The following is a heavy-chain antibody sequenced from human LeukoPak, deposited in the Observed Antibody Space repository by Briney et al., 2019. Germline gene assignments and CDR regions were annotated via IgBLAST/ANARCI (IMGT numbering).Heavy chain of an antibody. J-gene: IGHJ6*02. CDR1: GGSISSSSYY. V-gene: IGHV3-23*01. Sequence: PSETLSLTCTVSGGSISSSSYYWGWIRQPPGKGLEWVSAISGSGGSTYYADSVKGRFTISRDNSKNTLYLQMNSLRAEDTAVYYCAEPPGVAGTGGYYYYYYGMDVWGQGTTVTVSS. CDR2: ISGSGGST. CDR3: AEPPGVAGTGGYYYYYYGMDV. D-gene: IGHD6-19*01.